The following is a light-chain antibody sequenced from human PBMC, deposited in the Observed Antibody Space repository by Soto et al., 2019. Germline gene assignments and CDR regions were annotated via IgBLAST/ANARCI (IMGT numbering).Light chain of an antibody. J-gene: IGLJ3*02. CDR2: EVT. CDR1: SSDVGGHNF. Sequence: QSALTQPPSVSGSPGQSITISCTGTSSDVGGHNFVSWYQHHPGKAPKLMIYEVTHRPSGISDRFSGSKSGNTASLTISGLQAEDEADYCCTSYTSTFTWVFGGGTKLTVL. CDR3: TSYTSTFTWV. V-gene: IGLV2-14*01.